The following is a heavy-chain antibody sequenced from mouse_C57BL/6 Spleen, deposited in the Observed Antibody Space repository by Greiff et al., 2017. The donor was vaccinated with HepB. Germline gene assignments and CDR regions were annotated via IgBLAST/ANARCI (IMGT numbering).Heavy chain of an antibody. J-gene: IGHJ2*01. CDR3: AREGYYYGSSYDYFDD. CDR1: GFTFSSYA. CDR2: ISDGGSYT. V-gene: IGHV5-4*01. D-gene: IGHD1-1*01. Sequence: EVKLVESGGGLVKPGGSLKLSCAASGFTFSSYAMSWVRQTPEKRLEWVATISDGGSYTYYPDNVKGRFTISRDNAKNNLYLQMSHLKSEDTAMYYCAREGYYYGSSYDYFDDWGQGTTLTVSS.